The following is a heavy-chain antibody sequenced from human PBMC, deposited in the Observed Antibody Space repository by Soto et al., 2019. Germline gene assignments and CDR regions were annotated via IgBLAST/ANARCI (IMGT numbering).Heavy chain of an antibody. D-gene: IGHD3-3*01. J-gene: IGHJ5*02. V-gene: IGHV4-31*03. CDR2: IYYSGST. Sequence: QVQLQESCPGLVKPSQTLSRTCTVSGGSISSGDYYWSWIRQHPGKDLAWIGYIYYSGSTYYNPSLNSRVTISVDTSKNQFTLKMSSVTAADTAVYYCARWWSGSRQGFDPWGQGTLVTVSS. CDR1: GGSISSGDYY. CDR3: ARWWSGSRQGFDP.